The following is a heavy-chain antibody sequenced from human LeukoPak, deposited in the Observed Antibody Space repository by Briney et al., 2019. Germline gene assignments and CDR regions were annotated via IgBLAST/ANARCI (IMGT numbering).Heavy chain of an antibody. D-gene: IGHD2-15*01. V-gene: IGHV1-18*01. Sequence: WASVKVSCKASGYTFTSYGISWVRQAPGQGLEWMGWISAYNGNTNYAQKLQGRVTMTTDTSTSTAYMELRSLRPDDTAVYYCAGGYCSGGSCDDAFDIWGQGTMVTVSS. J-gene: IGHJ3*02. CDR2: ISAYNGNT. CDR1: GYTFTSYG. CDR3: AGGYCSGGSCDDAFDI.